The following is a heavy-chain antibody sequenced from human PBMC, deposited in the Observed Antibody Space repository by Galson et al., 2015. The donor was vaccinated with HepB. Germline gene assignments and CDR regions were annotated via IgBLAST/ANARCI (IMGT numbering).Heavy chain of an antibody. Sequence: SLRLSCAASGFTFSSHTMHWVRQAPGEGLEWVALIVYDGSKAYYADSVKGRFTISRDQSKNTVTLQMNSLRDEDTAVYYCVKDGVWSFDCWGQGTLVTVSS. J-gene: IGHJ4*02. V-gene: IGHV3-30*04. CDR3: VKDGVWSFDC. CDR1: GFTFSSHT. CDR2: IVYDGSKA. D-gene: IGHD2-8*02.